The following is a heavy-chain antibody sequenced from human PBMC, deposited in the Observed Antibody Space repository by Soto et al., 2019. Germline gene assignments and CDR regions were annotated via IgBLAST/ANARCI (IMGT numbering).Heavy chain of an antibody. CDR1: GGSFSGYY. Sequence: SETLSLTCAVYGGSFSGYYWSWIRQPPEKGLEWIGEINHSGSVNYNPSLESRLTMSVDTSKNQISLRLSSVTAADTALYYCARGVGYYYMDVWGEGTTVTVSS. CDR2: INHSGSV. V-gene: IGHV4-34*01. J-gene: IGHJ6*03. CDR3: ARGVGYYYMDV.